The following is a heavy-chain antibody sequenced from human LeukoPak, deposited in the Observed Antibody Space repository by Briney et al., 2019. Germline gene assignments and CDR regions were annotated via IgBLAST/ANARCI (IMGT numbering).Heavy chain of an antibody. CDR2: INPNSGGT. D-gene: IGHD5-12*01. CDR3: ARPDSGYDFSDHGY. V-gene: IGHV1-2*02. Sequence: ASVKVSCKASGYTFTGYYMHWVRQAPGQGLEWMGWINPNSGGTNYAQKFQGRVTMTRDTSISTAYMELSRLRSDDTAVYYCARPDSGYDFSDHGYWGQGTLVTVSS. J-gene: IGHJ4*02. CDR1: GYTFTGYY.